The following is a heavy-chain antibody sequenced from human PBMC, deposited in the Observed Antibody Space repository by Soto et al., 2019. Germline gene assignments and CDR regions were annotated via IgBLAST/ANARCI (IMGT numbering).Heavy chain of an antibody. J-gene: IGHJ4*02. CDR2: ITWNGDNV. Sequence: SLRLSCAASGLNFYDYAIHWVRQFPGKGLEWVSGITWNGDNVAYTGSVKGRFTTSRDNSKNTVFLEMNSLRPEDTAVYYCARDGNYVDYWGQGTLVTVSS. CDR3: ARDGNYVDY. CDR1: GLNFYDYA. V-gene: IGHV3-9*01.